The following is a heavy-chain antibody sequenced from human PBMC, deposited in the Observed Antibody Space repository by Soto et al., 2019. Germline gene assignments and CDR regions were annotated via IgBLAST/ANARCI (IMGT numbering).Heavy chain of an antibody. J-gene: IGHJ6*02. V-gene: IGHV1-69*13. CDR2: IIPIFGTA. D-gene: IGHD3-22*01. CDR1: GGTFSSYA. Sequence: ASVKVSCKASGGTFSSYAISWVRQAPGQGLEWMGGIIPIFGTANYAQKFQGRVTITADESTSTAYMELSSLRSEDTAVHYCARAIMYYYDSSGSVVSYYGMDVWGQGTTVTV. CDR3: ARAIMYYYDSSGSVVSYYGMDV.